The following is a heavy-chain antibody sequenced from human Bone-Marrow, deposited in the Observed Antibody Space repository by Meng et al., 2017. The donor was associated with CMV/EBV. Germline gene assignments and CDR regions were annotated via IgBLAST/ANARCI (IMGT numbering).Heavy chain of an antibody. D-gene: IGHD3-9*01. V-gene: IGHV1-46*01. J-gene: IGHJ1*01. CDR3: ARDAPADDKWD. CDR2: INPSGDST. Sequence: ASVKVSCKASGYTFTNCFIHWVRQAPGQGLEWMARINPSGDSTTYAQTFQGRVTLTRDTSTTPASLELTSLTAEYTAVYYCARDAPADDKWDWGQGTLVTVS. CDR1: GYTFTNCF.